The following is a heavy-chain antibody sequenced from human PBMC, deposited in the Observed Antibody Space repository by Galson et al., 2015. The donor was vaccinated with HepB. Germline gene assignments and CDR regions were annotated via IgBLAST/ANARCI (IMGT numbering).Heavy chain of an antibody. CDR2: IDPSDSYT. V-gene: IGHV5-10-1*01. J-gene: IGHJ6*02. CDR3: ARTFPGQWLAHYYYYYGMDV. Sequence: QSGAEVKKPGESLRISCKGSGYSFTSYWISWVRQMPGKGLEWMGRIDPSDSYTNYSPSFQGHVTISADKSISTAYLQWSSLKASDTAMYYCARTFPGQWLAHYYYYYGMDVWGQGTTVTVSS. CDR1: GYSFTSYW. D-gene: IGHD6-19*01.